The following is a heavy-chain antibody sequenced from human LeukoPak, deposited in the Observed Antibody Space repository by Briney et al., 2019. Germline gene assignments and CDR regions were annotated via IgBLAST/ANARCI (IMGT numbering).Heavy chain of an antibody. CDR3: ARDRGLSGSRRALDI. V-gene: IGHV4-4*07. Sequence: SETLSLTCTVSGGSISFYYWRWIRQPAGKGLEWIGRFYTSGSTNYNPSLKSRVTMSVDTSKNQFSLKLSSVTAADTAVYHCARDRGLSGSRRALDIWGQGTMVTVSS. J-gene: IGHJ3*02. D-gene: IGHD1-26*01. CDR1: GGSISFYY. CDR2: FYTSGST.